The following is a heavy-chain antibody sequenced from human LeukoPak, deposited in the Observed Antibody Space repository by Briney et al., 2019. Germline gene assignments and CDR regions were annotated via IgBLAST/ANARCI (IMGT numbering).Heavy chain of an antibody. J-gene: IGHJ4*02. Sequence: GGSLRLSCAASGFTFRTYAMSWVRQAPGKGLEWVSAISGGGGSTYYADSVKGRFTISRDNSKNTLYLQMNSLRAEDTAVYYCAREAERAVAAFDYWGQGTLVTVSS. D-gene: IGHD6-19*01. CDR3: AREAERAVAAFDY. CDR1: GFTFRTYA. CDR2: ISGGGGST. V-gene: IGHV3-23*01.